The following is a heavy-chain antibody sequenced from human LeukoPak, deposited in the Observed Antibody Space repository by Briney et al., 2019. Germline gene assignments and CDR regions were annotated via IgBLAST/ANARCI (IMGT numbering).Heavy chain of an antibody. CDR2: INPSGGST. CDR1: GYTFITYY. D-gene: IGHD1-1*01. CDR3: ASPWNPVDTMPFQH. J-gene: IGHJ1*01. Sequence: ASVKVSCKASGYTFITYYMHWVRQAPGQGLEWMGIINPSGGSTSYAQKFQGRVTMTRDTSTNTVYMELSSLTSEDTAVYYCASPWNPVDTMPFQHWGQGTLVTVSS. V-gene: IGHV1-46*01.